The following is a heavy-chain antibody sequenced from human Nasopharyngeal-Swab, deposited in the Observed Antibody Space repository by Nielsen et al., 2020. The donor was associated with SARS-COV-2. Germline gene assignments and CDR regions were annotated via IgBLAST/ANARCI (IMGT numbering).Heavy chain of an antibody. V-gene: IGHV3-74*01. CDR3: ARGGLYSNYLFDY. J-gene: IGHJ4*02. CDR1: GFTFSSYW. Sequence: GESLKISCAASGFTFSSYWMHWVRQAPGKGLVWVSRINGDGSRTTYADSVRGRFTISSDNAKNMLYLQLNSLRAEDTAVYYCARGGLYSNYLFDYWGQGTLVTVSS. CDR2: INGDGSRT. D-gene: IGHD4-11*01.